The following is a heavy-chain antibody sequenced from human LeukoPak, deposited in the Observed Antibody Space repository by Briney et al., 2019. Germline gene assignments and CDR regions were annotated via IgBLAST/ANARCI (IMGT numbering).Heavy chain of an antibody. CDR1: GFTFSSYA. CDR3: AKILSEYSSSVGFDY. J-gene: IGHJ4*02. Sequence: GGSLRLSCAASGFTFSSYAMHWVRQAPGKGLEWVAVISYDGSNKYYADSVKGRFTISRDNSKNTLYLQMNSLRAEDTAVYYCAKILSEYSSSVGFDYWGQGTLVTVSS. D-gene: IGHD6-6*01. CDR2: ISYDGSNK. V-gene: IGHV3-30-3*02.